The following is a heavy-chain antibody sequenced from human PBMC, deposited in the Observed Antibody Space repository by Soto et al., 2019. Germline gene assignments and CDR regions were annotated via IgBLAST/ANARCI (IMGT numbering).Heavy chain of an antibody. J-gene: IGHJ5*02. CDR3: ARDLEQQLAGWFDP. CDR2: ISSSSSYI. D-gene: IGHD6-13*01. Sequence: GGSLRLSCAASGFTFSSYSMNWVRQAPGKGLEWVSSISSSSSYIYYADSVKGRFTISRDNAKNSLYLQMNSLRAEDTAVYYCARDLEQQLAGWFDPWGQGTLVTVSS. CDR1: GFTFSSYS. V-gene: IGHV3-21*01.